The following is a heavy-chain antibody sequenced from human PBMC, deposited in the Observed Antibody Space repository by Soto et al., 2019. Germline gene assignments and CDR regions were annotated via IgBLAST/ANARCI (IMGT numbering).Heavy chain of an antibody. CDR3: ARDLAAAGTRRRYFDY. V-gene: IGHV4-34*01. CDR2: INHSGST. CDR1: GGSFSGYY. D-gene: IGHD6-13*01. J-gene: IGHJ4*02. Sequence: PSETLSLTCALYGGSFSGYYWSWIRQPPGKGLEWIGEINHSGSTNYNPSLKSRVTISVDTSKNQFSLKLSSVTAADTAVYYCARDLAAAGTRRRYFDYWGQGTLVTVSS.